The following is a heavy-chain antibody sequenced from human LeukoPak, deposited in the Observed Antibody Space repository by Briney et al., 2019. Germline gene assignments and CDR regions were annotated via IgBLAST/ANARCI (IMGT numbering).Heavy chain of an antibody. J-gene: IGHJ4*02. D-gene: IGHD3-10*01. CDR3: ARDVWFGEYKTFDY. Sequence: GGSLRLSCAASGLTFSRHDMHWVRQPTRKCLEWVSFIGTAGNTYYDDSVKGRFTISRDNSKNTLYLQMNSLRAEDTAVYYCARDVWFGEYKTFDYWGQGTLVTVFS. CDR1: GLTFSRHD. CDR2: IGTAGNT. V-gene: IGHV3-13*01.